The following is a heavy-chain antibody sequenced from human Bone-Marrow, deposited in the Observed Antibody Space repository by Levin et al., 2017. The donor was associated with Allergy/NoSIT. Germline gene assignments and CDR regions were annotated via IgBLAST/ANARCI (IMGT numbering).Heavy chain of an antibody. J-gene: IGHJ6*02. CDR1: GFNFHAYA. Sequence: LSLTCAASGFNFHAYAMHWVRQAPGKGLEWVSCIHWNSGAIGYADSVKGRFTISRDNAKSSLYLQMNSLRPEDTALYYCAKDMCSWSRNYYALDVWGQGTTVTVSS. CDR3: AKDMCSWSRNYYALDV. V-gene: IGHV3-9*01. CDR2: IHWNSGAI. D-gene: IGHD2-15*01.